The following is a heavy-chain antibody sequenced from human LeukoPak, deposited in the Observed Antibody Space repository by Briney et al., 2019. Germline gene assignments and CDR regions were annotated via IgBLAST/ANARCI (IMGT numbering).Heavy chain of an antibody. D-gene: IGHD3-3*01. CDR3: ARPNYDFWSGYYHYYYMDV. CDR2: INHSGST. CDR1: GGSFSGYY. V-gene: IGHV4-34*01. J-gene: IGHJ6*03. Sequence: SETLSLTCAVYGGSFSGYYWSWIRQPPGMGLEWIGEINHSGSTNYNPSLKSRVTISVDTSKNQFSLKLSSVTAADTAVYYCARPNYDFWSGYYHYYYMDVWGKGTTVTVSS.